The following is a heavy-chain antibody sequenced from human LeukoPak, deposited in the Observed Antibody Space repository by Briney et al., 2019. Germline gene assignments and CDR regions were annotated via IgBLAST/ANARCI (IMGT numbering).Heavy chain of an antibody. CDR3: AKDQRDYTLYDAFDI. D-gene: IGHD3-3*01. J-gene: IGHJ3*02. V-gene: IGHV3-30*18. CDR1: GFTFSSYG. Sequence: GGSLRFSCAASGFTFSSYGMHWVRQAPGKGLEWVAVISYDGSNKYYADSVKGRFTISRDNSKNTLYLQMNSLRAEDTAVYYCAKDQRDYTLYDAFDIWGQGTMVTVSS. CDR2: ISYDGSNK.